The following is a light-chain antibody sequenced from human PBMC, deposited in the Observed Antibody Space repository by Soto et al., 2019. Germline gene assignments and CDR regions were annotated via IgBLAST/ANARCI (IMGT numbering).Light chain of an antibody. J-gene: IGKJ2*01. Sequence: EIVMTQSPATLSVSPGERATLSCRASQSVSSNLAWYQQKPGQAPRLLIYGASTRATGIPARFSGSGSGTEFTLNISSLQSEDFAVYYCQQYNNWPRGTFGQETKLEIK. V-gene: IGKV3-15*01. CDR2: GAS. CDR3: QQYNNWPRGT. CDR1: QSVSSN.